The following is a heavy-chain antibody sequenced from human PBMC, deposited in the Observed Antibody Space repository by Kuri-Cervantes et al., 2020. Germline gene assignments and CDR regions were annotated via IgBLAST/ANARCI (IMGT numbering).Heavy chain of an antibody. CDR2: INHSGST. CDR3: ARISSGGSHYFDY. Sequence: SQTLSLTCAVYGGSFSGYHWSWIRQPPGKGLEWIGEINHSGSTNYNPSLKSRVTISVDTSKNQFSLKLSSVTAADRAVYYCARISSGGSHYFDYWGQGTLVTVSS. V-gene: IGHV4-34*01. D-gene: IGHD3-16*01. J-gene: IGHJ4*02. CDR1: GGSFSGYH.